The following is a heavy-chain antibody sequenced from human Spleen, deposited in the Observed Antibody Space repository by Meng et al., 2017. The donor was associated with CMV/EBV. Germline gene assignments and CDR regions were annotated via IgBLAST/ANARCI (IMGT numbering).Heavy chain of an antibody. V-gene: IGHV1-2*02. J-gene: IGHJ4*02. CDR1: GYIFTGYY. CDR2: INPNSGDT. Sequence: VQLVQAGAEVKKPGASVKVSCNASGYIFTGYYIHWVRQAPGQGLEWMGWINPNSGDTNYAQKFQGRVTMTRDTSIDTAYMELGSLRSDDTAVYYCARDPGGSYPQFDYWGQGTLVTVSS. D-gene: IGHD1-26*01. CDR3: ARDPGGSYPQFDY.